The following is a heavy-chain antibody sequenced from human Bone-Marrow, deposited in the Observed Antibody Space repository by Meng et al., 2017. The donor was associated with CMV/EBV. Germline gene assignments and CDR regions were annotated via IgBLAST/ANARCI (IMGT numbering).Heavy chain of an antibody. J-gene: IGHJ3*02. CDR2: INPSGGGT. V-gene: IGHV1-46*01. Sequence: ASVKVSCKGCRGTFSSYTISWVRQAPGQGLEWMGVINPSGGGTSYAQRFQGTVTMTRDTSTSTVYMELSSLRSQDTAVYYCAGGLTYYGDYLAFDIWGQGTMVTVSS. D-gene: IGHD4-17*01. CDR1: RGTFSSYT. CDR3: AGGLTYYGDYLAFDI.